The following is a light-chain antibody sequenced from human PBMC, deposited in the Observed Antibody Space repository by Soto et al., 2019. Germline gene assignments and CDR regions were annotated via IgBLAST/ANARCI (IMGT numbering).Light chain of an antibody. CDR2: EVS. Sequence: SALTQPASVSGSPGQSITISCTGTSSDVGSYDYVSWYQQHPGKAPKPMIYEVSNRPSGVSNRFSGSKSGNTASLTISGLQAEDEADYYCSSYTSSGTYVFGAGTKVTVL. CDR3: SSYTSSGTYV. CDR1: SSDVGSYDY. V-gene: IGLV2-14*01. J-gene: IGLJ1*01.